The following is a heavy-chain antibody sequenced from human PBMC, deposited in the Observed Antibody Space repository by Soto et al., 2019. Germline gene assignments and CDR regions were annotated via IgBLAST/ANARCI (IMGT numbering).Heavy chain of an antibody. CDR3: AGRSGYDRWYFDY. Sequence: GSVEVYCKASGYTLTGYYMHLERQAPGQGLEWMGWINPNSGGTNYAQKFQGRVTMTRDTSISTAYMELSRLRSDDTAAYYCAGRSGYDRWYFDYWGQGTMVTVSS. CDR1: GYTLTGYY. V-gene: IGHV1-2*02. J-gene: IGHJ4*02. CDR2: INPNSGGT. D-gene: IGHD5-12*01.